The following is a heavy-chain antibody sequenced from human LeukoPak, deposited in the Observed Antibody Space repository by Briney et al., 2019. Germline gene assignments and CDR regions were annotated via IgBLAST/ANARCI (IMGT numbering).Heavy chain of an antibody. CDR2: IYSGGTT. V-gene: IGHV3-66*02. D-gene: IGHD3-16*01. CDR1: GFTVSSNY. CDR3: ARVWLIPFGGSPGGFDS. J-gene: IGHJ4*02. Sequence: GGSLKLSCAASGFTVSSNYMSWVRQAPGKGLEWVSVIYSGGTTYYADSVKGRFTISRDNSKNTLYLQMNSLRAEDTAVYYCARVWLIPFGGSPGGFDSWGQGTLVTVSS.